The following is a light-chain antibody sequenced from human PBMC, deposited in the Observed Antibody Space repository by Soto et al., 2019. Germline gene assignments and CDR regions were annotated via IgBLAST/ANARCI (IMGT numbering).Light chain of an antibody. Sequence: QSALTQPPSVSGARGQMVTISCTGSSSKTGADYDVHWYQHLPGSAPKLLIYDNNIRPSGVPDRFSGSKSGTSASLAITGLQAEDEGDYYCQSYDSSLSNLVVFGGGTNLTVL. CDR3: QSYDSSLSNLVV. CDR1: SSKTGADYD. V-gene: IGLV1-40*01. CDR2: DNN. J-gene: IGLJ2*01.